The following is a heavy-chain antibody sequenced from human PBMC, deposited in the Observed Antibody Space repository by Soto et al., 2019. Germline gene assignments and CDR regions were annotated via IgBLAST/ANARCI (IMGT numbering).Heavy chain of an antibody. CDR2: IHPGDSDT. CDR3: ASAFYGSGSYYKGRYYYYGMDV. J-gene: IGHJ6*02. Sequence: GESLKISCKGSGYSFTSYWIGWVRQMPGKGLEWMGIIHPGDSDTRYSPSFQGQVTISADKSISTAYLQWSSLKASDTAMYYCASAFYGSGSYYKGRYYYYGMDVWGQGTTVTVSS. CDR1: GYSFTSYW. V-gene: IGHV5-51*01. D-gene: IGHD3-10*01.